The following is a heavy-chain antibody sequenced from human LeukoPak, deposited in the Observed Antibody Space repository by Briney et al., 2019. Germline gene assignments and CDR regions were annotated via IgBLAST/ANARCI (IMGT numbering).Heavy chain of an antibody. V-gene: IGHV3-74*01. Sequence: PGGSLRLSCAASGFTFSNDWMHWVRQAPGKGLVWVSRIKSDGSRTNYADSVKGRFTISRDNAQNTLYLQLNSLRAEDTAVYYCARDDYGVNSMGVWGQGTTVTVYS. CDR1: GFTFSNDW. CDR2: IKSDGSRT. CDR3: ARDDYGVNSMGV. J-gene: IGHJ6*02. D-gene: IGHD4-23*01.